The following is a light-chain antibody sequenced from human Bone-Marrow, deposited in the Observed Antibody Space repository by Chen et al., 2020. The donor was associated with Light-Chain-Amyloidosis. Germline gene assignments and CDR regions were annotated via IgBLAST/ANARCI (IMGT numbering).Light chain of an antibody. CDR3: QSYQGSSQGV. CDR1: SGSIATNY. V-gene: IGLV6-57*01. J-gene: IGLJ3*02. CDR2: EDD. Sequence: NFMLTQPHSVSESPGKTVIISCTRSSGSIATNYVQWYQQRPGSSPTTVIYEDDQRPSGVPDRFSGSIDRSSKSASRTISGLKTEDEADYYCQSYQGSSQGVFGGGTKLTDL.